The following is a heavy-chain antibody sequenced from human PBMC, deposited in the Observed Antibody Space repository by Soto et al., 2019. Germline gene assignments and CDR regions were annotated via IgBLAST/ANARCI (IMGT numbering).Heavy chain of an antibody. Sequence: ASVKVSCKASGYTFTSYDINWVRQATGQGLEWMGWMNPNSGNTGYAQKFQGRVTMTRNTSISTAYMELSSLRSEDTAVYYFARERGASSPFDYWGQGTLVTVSS. CDR2: MNPNSGNT. D-gene: IGHD6-19*01. CDR3: ARERGASSPFDY. V-gene: IGHV1-8*01. J-gene: IGHJ4*02. CDR1: GYTFTSYD.